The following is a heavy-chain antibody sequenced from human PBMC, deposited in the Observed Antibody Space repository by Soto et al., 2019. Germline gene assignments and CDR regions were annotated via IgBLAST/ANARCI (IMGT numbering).Heavy chain of an antibody. Sequence: EVQLLEFGGGLVQPGGSLRLSCAASGFTFSAYAMSWVRQAPGKGLEWVSAISGSGDNTYYAQSVKSRFTFSRDNSKNTLYLQMNSLKAEDTAVYYCAKDSGRGGGSVFNYWGQGTLVTVSS. CDR3: AKDSGRGGGSVFNY. J-gene: IGHJ4*02. D-gene: IGHD2-15*01. CDR1: GFTFSAYA. CDR2: ISGSGDNT. V-gene: IGHV3-23*01.